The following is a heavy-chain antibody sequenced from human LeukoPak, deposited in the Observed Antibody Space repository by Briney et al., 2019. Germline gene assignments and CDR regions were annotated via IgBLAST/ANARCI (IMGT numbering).Heavy chain of an antibody. J-gene: IGHJ4*02. Sequence: SEILSLTCGVSGNFISRGYYWAWIRQPPGKGLEWIGSIYNTGSTYYNPSLKSRVTMSIDTSRNQFSLKLSSVTAADTAVYYCARNTSAWSPLGETQSAPHCFDSWGQGTLVTVSS. V-gene: IGHV4-38-2*01. CDR2: IYNTGST. D-gene: IGHD6-19*01. CDR1: GNFISRGYY. CDR3: ARNTSAWSPLGETQSAPHCFDS.